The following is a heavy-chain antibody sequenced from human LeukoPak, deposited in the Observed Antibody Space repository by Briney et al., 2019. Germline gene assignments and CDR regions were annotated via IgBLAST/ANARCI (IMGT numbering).Heavy chain of an antibody. Sequence: PGGSLRLSCAASGFTFSSFAMSWVRQPPGKGLEWVSGISGSGTSTYYGDSVKGRFSISRDNSKNTLYLRLNSLRAEDTAMYYCAKDLVVAVMIGHYYFYGMDVWGQGTTVTVSS. V-gene: IGHV3-23*01. CDR3: AKDLVVAVMIGHYYFYGMDV. CDR2: ISGSGTST. CDR1: GFTFSSFA. D-gene: IGHD2-2*01. J-gene: IGHJ6*02.